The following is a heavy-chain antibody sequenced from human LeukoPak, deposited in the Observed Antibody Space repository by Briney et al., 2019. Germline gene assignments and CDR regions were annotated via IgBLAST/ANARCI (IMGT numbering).Heavy chain of an antibody. J-gene: IGHJ3*02. Sequence: SETLSLTCSVSGGSISSYYWSWIRQPAGKGLEWIGRIYTSGSTNYNPSLKSRVTMSVDTSKNQFSLKLSSVTAADTAVYYCARWCSSTSCYSTRRAFDIWGQGTMVTVSS. D-gene: IGHD2-2*02. CDR2: IYTSGST. CDR1: GGSISSYY. V-gene: IGHV4-4*07. CDR3: ARWCSSTSCYSTRRAFDI.